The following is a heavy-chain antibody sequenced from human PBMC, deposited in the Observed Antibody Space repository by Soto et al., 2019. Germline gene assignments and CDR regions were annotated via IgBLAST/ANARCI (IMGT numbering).Heavy chain of an antibody. Sequence: EVQLVESGGGLVRHGGSLRLSCAASGFTFSNAWMSWVRQAPGKGLEWVGRIKSKTDGGTTDYAAPVKGRFTISRDDSKNTLYLQMNSLKTEDTAVYYCTTVSDYGDYGAYWGQGTLVTVSS. D-gene: IGHD4-17*01. CDR3: TTVSDYGDYGAY. V-gene: IGHV3-15*01. CDR2: IKSKTDGGTT. J-gene: IGHJ4*02. CDR1: GFTFSNAW.